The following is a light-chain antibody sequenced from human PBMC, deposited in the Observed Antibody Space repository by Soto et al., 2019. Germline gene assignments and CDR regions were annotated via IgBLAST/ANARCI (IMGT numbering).Light chain of an antibody. J-gene: IGKJ1*01. CDR3: QKYNSAPRT. CDR2: AAS. V-gene: IGKV1-27*01. Sequence: DIQLTQSPSSLSASVGDRVIITCQASQDITTHLAWYQQKPGKVPKLLIYAASTLQSGVPSRFSGSGSGTDFTLTISSLQPEDVATYYCQKYNSAPRTFGQGTKVDI. CDR1: QDITTH.